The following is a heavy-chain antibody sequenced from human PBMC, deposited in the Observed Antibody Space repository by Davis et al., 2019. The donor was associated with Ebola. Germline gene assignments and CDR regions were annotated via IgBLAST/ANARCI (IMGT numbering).Heavy chain of an antibody. D-gene: IGHD6-19*01. Sequence: MPSETLSLTCTVSGGSISSSSYYWGWIRQPPGKGLEWIGSIYYSGSTYYNPSLKSRVTISVDTPKNQFSLKLSSVTAADTAVYYCARQGAVVGNSMIDYWGQGTLVTVSS. CDR2: IYYSGST. V-gene: IGHV4-39*01. J-gene: IGHJ4*02. CDR1: GGSISSSSYY. CDR3: ARQGAVVGNSMIDY.